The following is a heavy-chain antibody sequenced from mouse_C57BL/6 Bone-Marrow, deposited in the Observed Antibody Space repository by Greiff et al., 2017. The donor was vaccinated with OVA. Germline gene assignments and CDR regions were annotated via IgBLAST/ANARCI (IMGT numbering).Heavy chain of an antibody. Sequence: VQLQQSGAELVRPGTSVKMSCKASGYTFTNYWIGWAKQRPGHGLEWIGDIYPGGGYTNYNEKFKGKATLTADKSSSTAYMQFSSLTSEDSAIYYCARLDYDGSSYAMDYWGQGTSVTVSS. V-gene: IGHV1-63*01. D-gene: IGHD1-1*01. CDR3: ARLDYDGSSYAMDY. J-gene: IGHJ4*01. CDR1: GYTFTNYW. CDR2: IYPGGGYT.